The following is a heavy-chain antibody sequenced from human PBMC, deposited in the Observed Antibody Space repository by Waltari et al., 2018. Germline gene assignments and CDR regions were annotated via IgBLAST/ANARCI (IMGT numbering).Heavy chain of an antibody. V-gene: IGHV3-7*01. J-gene: IGHJ3*02. Sequence: EVLLVESGGGLVQPGGSLRLSCAGSGFTFSGPWRAWFRQAPGKGLEWVANIKQDGSERYYMDSVRGRFTISRDNAKNSLSLQMNSLRAEDTAVYYCATWRSLIAPFMGGVFEIWGHGTMVTVSS. D-gene: IGHD3-16*01. CDR2: IKQDGSER. CDR3: ATWRSLIAPFMGGVFEI. CDR1: GFTFSGPW.